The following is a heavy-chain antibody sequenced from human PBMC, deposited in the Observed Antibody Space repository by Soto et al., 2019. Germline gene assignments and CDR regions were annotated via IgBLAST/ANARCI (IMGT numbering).Heavy chain of an antibody. D-gene: IGHD3-16*01. J-gene: IGHJ6*02. CDR1: GYTLSDFD. Sequence: GASVKVSCNASGYTLSDFDINWLRQAAGQGPEWMGWMNAKSGDTFSAQRLQGKFNMTWDTSLSTAYMEVGSLTSDNAAIYYCARGNPFNYAGFDVWGQGTTVTVSS. CDR3: ARGNPFNYAGFDV. V-gene: IGHV1-8*01. CDR2: MNAKSGDT.